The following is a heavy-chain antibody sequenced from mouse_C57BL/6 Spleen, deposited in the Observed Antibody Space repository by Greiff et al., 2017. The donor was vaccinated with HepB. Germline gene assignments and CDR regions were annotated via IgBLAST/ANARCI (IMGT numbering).Heavy chain of an antibody. Sequence: QVHVKQSGAELVRPGSSVKLSCKASGYTFTSYWMHWVKQRPIQGLEWIGNIDPSDSETHYNQKFKDKATLTVDKSSSTAYMQLSSLTSEDSAVYYCAREGVYYGSNYAMDYWGQGTSVTVSS. CDR2: IDPSDSET. CDR1: GYTFTSYW. J-gene: IGHJ4*01. D-gene: IGHD1-1*01. V-gene: IGHV1-52*01. CDR3: AREGVYYGSNYAMDY.